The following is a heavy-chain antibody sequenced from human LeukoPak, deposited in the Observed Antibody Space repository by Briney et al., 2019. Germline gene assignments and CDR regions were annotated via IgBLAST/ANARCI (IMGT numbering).Heavy chain of an antibody. CDR3: ARGRQNDY. CDR1: GGSFSGYY. CDR2: INHSGST. Sequence: SETLSLTCAVYGGSFSGYYWSWIRQPPGKGLEWIGEINHSGSTNYNPSLKSRVTISVDTSKNQLALRLSSVTAADTAVYYCARGRQNDYWGQGTLVTVSS. V-gene: IGHV4-34*01. J-gene: IGHJ4*02.